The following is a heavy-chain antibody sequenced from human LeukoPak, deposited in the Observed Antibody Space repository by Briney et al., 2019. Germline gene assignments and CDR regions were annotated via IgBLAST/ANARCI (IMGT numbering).Heavy chain of an antibody. D-gene: IGHD3-10*02. CDR3: AELGITMIGGV. CDR2: IFSSSTYI. J-gene: IGHJ6*04. Sequence: GGSLRLSCAASGFAFNTYSMNWVRQAPGKGLEWVSLIFSSSTYIYYTDSVKGRFTISRDNARNSLYLQMNSLRAEDTAVYYCAELGITMIGGVWGKGTTVTISS. CDR1: GFAFNTYS. V-gene: IGHV3-21*01.